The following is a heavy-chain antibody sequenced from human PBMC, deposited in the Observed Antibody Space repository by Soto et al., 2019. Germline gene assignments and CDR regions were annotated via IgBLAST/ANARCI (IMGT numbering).Heavy chain of an antibody. V-gene: IGHV4-34*01. D-gene: IGHD3-9*01. CDR1: GGSFSGYY. CDR2: INHSGST. J-gene: IGHJ4*02. CDR3: ARLEGLATISYYFDF. Sequence: SETLSLTCAVYGGSFSGYYWSWIRQSPGKGLEWIGEINHSGSTNYNPSLKSRVTISVDTSKSQFSLKLNSVTAADSAVYFCARLEGLATISYYFDFWGPGALVTVSS.